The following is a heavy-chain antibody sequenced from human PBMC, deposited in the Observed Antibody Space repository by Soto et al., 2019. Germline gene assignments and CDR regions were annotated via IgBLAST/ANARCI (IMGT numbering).Heavy chain of an antibody. V-gene: IGHV3-33*01. CDR1: GFTFSSYG. D-gene: IGHD6-19*01. CDR3: ARDQVYSSGWSKKTIDAFDI. Sequence: GGSLRLSCAASGFTFSSYGMHWVRQAPGKGLEWVAVIWYDGSNKYYADSVKGRFTISRDNSKNTLYLQMNSLRAEDTAVYYCARDQVYSSGWSKKTIDAFDIWGQGTMVTVSS. CDR2: IWYDGSNK. J-gene: IGHJ3*02.